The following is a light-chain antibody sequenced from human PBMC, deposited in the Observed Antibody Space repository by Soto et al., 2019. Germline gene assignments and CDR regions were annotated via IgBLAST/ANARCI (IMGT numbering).Light chain of an antibody. CDR3: SSYTSSSTLVV. Sequence: QSALTQPASVSGSPGQSITISYTGTSSDVGGYNYVSWHQQHPGKAPKLMIYDVSNRPSGVSNRFSGSKSGNTASLTISGLQAEDEADYYCSSYTSSSTLVVFGGGTKLIVL. V-gene: IGLV2-14*01. CDR2: DVS. CDR1: SSDVGGYNY. J-gene: IGLJ2*01.